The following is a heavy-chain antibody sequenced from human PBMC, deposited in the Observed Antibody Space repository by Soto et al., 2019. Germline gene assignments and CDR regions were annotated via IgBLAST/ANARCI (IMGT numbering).Heavy chain of an antibody. D-gene: IGHD4-17*01. CDR2: IYWDADN. J-gene: IGHJ4*02. V-gene: IGHV2-5*02. CDR1: GFSLNSRGGD. Sequence: QITLKEAGPTLVKPTQTLTLTCTFSGFSLNSRGGDVGWIRQPPGKALEWLALIYWDADNRYSPSLKSRLTITRDNSKNQVVLTMTNMDTVDTATYFCAHRRGNGEMDYWGQGTLVTVSS. CDR3: AHRRGNGEMDY.